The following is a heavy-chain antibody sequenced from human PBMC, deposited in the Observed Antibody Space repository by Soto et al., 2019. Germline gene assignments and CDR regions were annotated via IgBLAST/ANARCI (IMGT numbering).Heavy chain of an antibody. V-gene: IGHV4-34*01. CDR1: GGSFSVHD. Sequence: SETLSLTCTVYGGSFSVHDWSWIRQPPGKGLEWIGEINESGSTKYNPSLKSRVTTSLDTSKNQFSLKLSSVTAADTAVYYCARSRRGFGSSWYDWFDPWGQGTLVTVSS. CDR2: INESGST. CDR3: ARSRRGFGSSWYDWFDP. D-gene: IGHD6-13*01. J-gene: IGHJ5*02.